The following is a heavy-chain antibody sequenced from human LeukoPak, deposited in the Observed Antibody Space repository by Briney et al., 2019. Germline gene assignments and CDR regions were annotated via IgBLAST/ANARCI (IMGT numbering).Heavy chain of an antibody. V-gene: IGHV4-39*07. Sequence: SETLSLTCAVSGGSISGGGYSWSWIRQPPGKGLEWIGSIYYSGSTDYNPSLKSRVTISVDTSKNQFSLKLSSVTAADTAVYYCASRREYYFDYWGQGTLVTVSS. J-gene: IGHJ4*02. CDR1: GGSISGGGYS. CDR2: IYYSGST. CDR3: ASRREYYFDY.